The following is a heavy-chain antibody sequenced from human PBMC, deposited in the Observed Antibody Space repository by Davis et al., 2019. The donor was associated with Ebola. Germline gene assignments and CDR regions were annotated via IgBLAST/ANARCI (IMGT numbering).Heavy chain of an antibody. V-gene: IGHV3-21*01. CDR2: ISSSSSYI. J-gene: IGHJ4*02. CDR3: AGARGPSYFDY. Sequence: GESLKISCAASGFTFSSYSMNWVRQAPGKGLEWVSSISSSSSYIYYADSVKGRFTISRDNAKNSLYLQMNSLRAEDTAVYYCAGARGPSYFDYWGQGTLVTVSS. CDR1: GFTFSSYS.